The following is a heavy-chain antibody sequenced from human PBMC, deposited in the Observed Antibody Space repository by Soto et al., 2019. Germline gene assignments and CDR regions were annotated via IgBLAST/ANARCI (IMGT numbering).Heavy chain of an antibody. CDR3: ARGCGGDCYSDYYYGMDV. CDR1: GGTFSSYS. J-gene: IGHJ6*02. CDR2: IIPIFGTA. D-gene: IGHD2-21*02. V-gene: IGHV1-69*13. Sequence: SVKVSCKASGGTFSSYSISWVRQAPGQGLEWMGGIIPIFGTANYAQKFQGRVTITADESTSTAYMELSSLRSEDTAVYYCARGCGGDCYSDYYYGMDVWGQGTTVTVSS.